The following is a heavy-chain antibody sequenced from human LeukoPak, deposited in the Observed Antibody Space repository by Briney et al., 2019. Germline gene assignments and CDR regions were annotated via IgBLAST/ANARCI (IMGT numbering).Heavy chain of an antibody. CDR1: GGSINSFY. V-gene: IGHV4-59*12. CDR3: ARGGGGSLRGPPFDY. Sequence: SETLSLTCTVSGGSINSFYWSWIRQSPGKGLEWIGYIYYSGNTNYNPSLQSRVTISVDTSKKQFSLKLSSVTAADTAVYYCARGGGGSLRGPPFDYWGRGTLVTVSS. D-gene: IGHD5-24*01. CDR2: IYYSGNT. J-gene: IGHJ4*02.